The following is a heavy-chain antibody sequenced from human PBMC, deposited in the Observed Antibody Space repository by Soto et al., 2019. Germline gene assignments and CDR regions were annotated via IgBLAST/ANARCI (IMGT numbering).Heavy chain of an antibody. CDR2: TRNKANSYAP. CDR3: ARDTGASHDY. CDR1: GFTFSDYY. V-gene: IGHV3-72*01. J-gene: IGHJ4*02. D-gene: IGHD3-10*01. Sequence: EVQLVESGGGLVQPGGSLRLSCAASGFTFSDYYVDWVRQVPGKGLEWVGRTRNKANSYAPEYAASVKGRFTISRDKSKDSMYLQMNSLKTEDTAVYYCARDTGASHDYWGQGALVTVSS.